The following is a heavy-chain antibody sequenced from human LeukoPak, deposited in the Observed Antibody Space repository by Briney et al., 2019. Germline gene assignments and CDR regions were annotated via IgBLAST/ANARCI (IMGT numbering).Heavy chain of an antibody. CDR3: ARHSGIGMAQLYFDY. CDR1: GGSISSSNYY. Sequence: PSETLSLTCTVSGGSISSSNYYWGWIRQPPGKGLERIGSIYYSGSTYYNPSHKSRVTISVDTSKNQFSLSLSSVTAADTSVYHCARHSGIGMAQLYFDYWGQGTLVTVSS. D-gene: IGHD1-26*01. J-gene: IGHJ4*02. CDR2: IYYSGST. V-gene: IGHV4-39*01.